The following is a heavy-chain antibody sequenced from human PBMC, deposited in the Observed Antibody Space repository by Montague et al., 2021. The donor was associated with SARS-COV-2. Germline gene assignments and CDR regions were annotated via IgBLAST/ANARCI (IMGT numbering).Heavy chain of an antibody. CDR3: ARQVHIYCSSTSCPFDY. D-gene: IGHD2-2*01. V-gene: IGHV5-51*01. CDR1: GYSFTSYW. J-gene: IGHJ4*02. Sequence: QSGAEVKKPGESLKISCEGSGYSFTSYWIAWVRQMPGKGLEWMGIIYPEDSDTRYSPSFQGHVTISADKSMNTAFQQWSSLRASDTAIYYCARQVHIYCSSTSCPFDYWGQGTLVTVSS. CDR2: IYPEDSDT.